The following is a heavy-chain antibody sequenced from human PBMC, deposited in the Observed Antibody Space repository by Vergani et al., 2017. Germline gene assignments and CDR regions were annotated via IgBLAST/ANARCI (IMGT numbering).Heavy chain of an antibody. V-gene: IGHV4-59*01. Sequence: QVQLQESGPGLVKPSETLSLTCTVSGGSISSYYWSWIRQPPGKGLEWIGYIYYSGSTNYNPSLKSRVTISVDTSKNQFSLKLSSVTASDTAVYYCAGSGGDFWSGYYSLLFDYWGQGTLVTVAS. CDR2: IYYSGST. J-gene: IGHJ4*02. CDR3: AGSGGDFWSGYYSLLFDY. D-gene: IGHD3-3*01. CDR1: GGSISSYY.